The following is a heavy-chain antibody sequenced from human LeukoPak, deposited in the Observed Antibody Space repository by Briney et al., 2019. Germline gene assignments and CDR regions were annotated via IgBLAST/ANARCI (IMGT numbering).Heavy chain of an antibody. V-gene: IGHV3-48*02. D-gene: IGHD3-22*01. CDR1: GFTFSSYS. J-gene: IGHJ4*02. CDR2: ISSSGSTI. Sequence: GGSLRLSCAASGFTFSSYSMNWVRQAPGKGLEWVSYISSSGSTIYYADSVKGRFTISRDNAKNSLYLQMNSLRDEDTAVYYCAREPPYDSSGYYGDYWGQGTLVTVSS. CDR3: AREPPYDSSGYYGDY.